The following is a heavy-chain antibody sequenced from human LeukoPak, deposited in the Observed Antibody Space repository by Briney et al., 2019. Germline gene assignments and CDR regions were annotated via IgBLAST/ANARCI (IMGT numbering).Heavy chain of an antibody. Sequence: GSLRLSCAASGFTFSSYEMNWVRQAPGKGREWVSYISSSGSTIYYADSVKGQFTISRDNAKNSLYLQMNSLRAEDTAVYYCASLIVVVPAASNPVDYWGQGTLVTVSS. CDR2: ISSSGSTI. CDR3: ASLIVVVPAASNPVDY. V-gene: IGHV3-48*03. CDR1: GFTFSSYE. D-gene: IGHD2-2*01. J-gene: IGHJ4*02.